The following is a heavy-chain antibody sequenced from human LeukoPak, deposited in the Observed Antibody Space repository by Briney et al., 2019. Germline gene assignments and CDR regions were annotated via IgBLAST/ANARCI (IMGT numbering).Heavy chain of an antibody. CDR1: GGSISSGGYY. D-gene: IGHD5-24*01. Sequence: PSQTLSLTCTVSGGSISSGGYYWSWIRQHPGKGLEWIGYIYYSGSTYYNPSLKSRVTISVDTSKNQFSLKLSSVTAADTAVCYCARSVEMATIQTFDYWGQGTLVTVSS. V-gene: IGHV4-31*03. CDR3: ARSVEMATIQTFDY. CDR2: IYYSGST. J-gene: IGHJ4*02.